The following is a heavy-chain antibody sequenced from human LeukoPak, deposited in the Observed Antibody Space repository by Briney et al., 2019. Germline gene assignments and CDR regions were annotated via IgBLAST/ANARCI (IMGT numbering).Heavy chain of an antibody. CDR1: GGSISSYY. CDR2: IYYSGST. D-gene: IGHD3-10*01. Sequence: PSETVSLTCTVSGGSISSYYWSWIRQPPGKGLEWIGYIYYSGSTNYNPSLKSRVTISVDTSKNQFSLKLSSVTAADTAVYYCARRHYYGSGSYYNRFDYWGQGTLVTVSS. V-gene: IGHV4-59*12. CDR3: ARRHYYGSGSYYNRFDY. J-gene: IGHJ4*02.